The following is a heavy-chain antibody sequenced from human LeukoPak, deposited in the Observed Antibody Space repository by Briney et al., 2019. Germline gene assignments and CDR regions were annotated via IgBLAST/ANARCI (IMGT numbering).Heavy chain of an antibody. CDR1: GFTFSSYS. J-gene: IGHJ4*02. V-gene: IGHV3-21*01. D-gene: IGHD3-22*01. Sequence: PGGSLRLSCAASGFTFSSYSMNWVRQAPGKGLEWVSSISSSSSYIYYADSVKGRFTISRDNAKNSLYLQMNSLRAEDTAVYYCARDSMIVVGLPDYWGQGTLVTVSS. CDR2: ISSSSSYI. CDR3: ARDSMIVVGLPDY.